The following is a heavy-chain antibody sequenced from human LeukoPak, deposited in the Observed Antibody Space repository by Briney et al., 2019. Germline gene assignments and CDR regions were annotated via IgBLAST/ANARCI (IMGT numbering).Heavy chain of an antibody. CDR1: GFTFDDYY. J-gene: IGHJ3*02. D-gene: IGHD3-10*01. V-gene: IGHV3-11*04. Sequence: GGSLRLSCTASGFTFDDYYITWIRQAPGKGLDWVAYISSSGTATYYADSVKGRFTISRDNAKSSLYLQMDSLKAEDTAMYYCARPARSGIYYPDAFENWGQGTMVTVSS. CDR3: ARPARSGIYYPDAFEN. CDR2: ISSSGTAT.